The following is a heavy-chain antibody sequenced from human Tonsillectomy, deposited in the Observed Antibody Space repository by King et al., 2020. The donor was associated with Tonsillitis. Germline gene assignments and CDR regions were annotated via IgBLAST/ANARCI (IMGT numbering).Heavy chain of an antibody. CDR2: IYYSGST. CDR3: ARTDPITYYYGSWSYYFAD. V-gene: IGHV4-59*08. J-gene: IGHJ4*02. Sequence: QLQESGPGLVKPSETLSLTCTVSGGSISSYYWSWIRQPPGKGLEWIGYIYYSGSTNYNPSLKSRVTISVDTSKNQFSLKLSSVTAADTAVYYCARTDPITYYYGSWSYYFADWGQGTLVTVSS. CDR1: GGSISSYY. D-gene: IGHD3-10*01.